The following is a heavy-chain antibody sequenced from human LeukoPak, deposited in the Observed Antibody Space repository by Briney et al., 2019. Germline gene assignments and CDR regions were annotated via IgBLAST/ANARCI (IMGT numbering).Heavy chain of an antibody. CDR2: MNPNSGNT. CDR3: ARDQALYYYDSSGYYPD. V-gene: IGHV1-8*01. CDR1: GYTFTSYD. Sequence: ASVKVSCKASGYTFTSYDINWVRQATGQGLEWMGWMNPNSGNTGYAQKFQGRVTITADESTSTAYMELSSLRSEDTAVYYCARDQALYYYDSSGYYPDWGQGTLVTVSS. D-gene: IGHD3-22*01. J-gene: IGHJ4*02.